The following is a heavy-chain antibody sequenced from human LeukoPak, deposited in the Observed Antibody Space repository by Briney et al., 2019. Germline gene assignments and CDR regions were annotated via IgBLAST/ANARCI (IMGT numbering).Heavy chain of an antibody. CDR1: GGSISSGGYS. D-gene: IGHD2-2*02. CDR3: ASGVIGYCSSTSCYTVGMDV. CDR2: IYHSGST. V-gene: IGHV4-30-2*01. Sequence: SETLSLTCAVSGGSISSGGYSWSWIRQPPGKGLEWIGYIYHSGSTYYNPSLKSRVTISVDRSKSQFSLKLSSVTAADTAVYYYASGVIGYCSSTSCYTVGMDVWGQGTTVTVSS. J-gene: IGHJ6*02.